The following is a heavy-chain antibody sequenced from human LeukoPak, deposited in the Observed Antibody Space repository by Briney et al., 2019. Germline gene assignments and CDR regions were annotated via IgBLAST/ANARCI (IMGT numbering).Heavy chain of an antibody. CDR1: GGSISSYY. CDR3: AREGDKYANWFDT. D-gene: IGHD2-8*01. V-gene: IGHV4-59*01. Sequence: RSATLSLTCPVSGGSISSYYWSWIRQPPGKGREGIGYIYYSGSTNYNPSLKSRVTISVDTSKNQFSLNLSSVTAADTAVYYCAREGDKYANWFDTWGQGTLVTVSS. CDR2: IYYSGST. J-gene: IGHJ5*02.